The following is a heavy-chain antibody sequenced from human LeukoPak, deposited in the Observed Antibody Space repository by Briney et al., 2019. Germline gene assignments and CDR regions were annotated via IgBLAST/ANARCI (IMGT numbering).Heavy chain of an antibody. CDR1: GFTFSSYI. CDR3: AKGFSGTLEFDY. V-gene: IGHV3-23*01. CDR2: ISGSGGST. Sequence: GGSLRLSCAASGFTFSSYIMSWVRQAPGKGLEWVSTISGSGGSTYYADSVKGRFTISRDDSKNTLYLQVNSLRAEDTAVYYCAKGFSGTLEFDYWGQGTLVTVSS. D-gene: IGHD1-26*01. J-gene: IGHJ4*02.